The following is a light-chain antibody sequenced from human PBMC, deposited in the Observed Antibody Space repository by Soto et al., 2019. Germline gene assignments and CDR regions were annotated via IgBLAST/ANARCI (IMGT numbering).Light chain of an antibody. CDR1: SSDVGSYNY. V-gene: IGLV2-14*01. Sequence: HSALTQPASVSESPGQSITSCCTGTSSDVGSYNYVSWYQQHPGKAPKLMIYDVSNRPSGVSNRFSGSKSGNTASLTISGLQAEDEADYYCTSYTISNTYDFGTGTKVTVL. J-gene: IGLJ1*01. CDR3: TSYTISNTYD. CDR2: DVS.